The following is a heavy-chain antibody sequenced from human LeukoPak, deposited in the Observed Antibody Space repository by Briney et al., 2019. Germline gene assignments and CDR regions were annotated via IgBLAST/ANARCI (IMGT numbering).Heavy chain of an antibody. V-gene: IGHV1-69*01. Sequence: SVKVSFKASGGTFSSYAISWVRQAPGQGLEWMGGIIPIFGTANNAQKFQGRVTITADESTSTAYMELSSLRSEDTAVYYCARARGCSSTSCYTGAGEWGTFDYWGQGTLVTVSS. CDR3: ARARGCSSTSCYTGAGEWGTFDY. CDR2: IIPIFGTA. D-gene: IGHD2-2*02. CDR1: GGTFSSYA. J-gene: IGHJ4*02.